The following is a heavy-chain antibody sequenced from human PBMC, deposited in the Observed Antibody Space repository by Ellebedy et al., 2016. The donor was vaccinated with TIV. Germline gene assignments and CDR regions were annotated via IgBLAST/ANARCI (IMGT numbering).Heavy chain of an antibody. D-gene: IGHD2-21*02. V-gene: IGHV3-15*01. CDR3: TTYIVVTATGDY. Sequence: PGGSLRLSCVASGFTFSNAWMSWVRQAPGKGLEWVGRIRKEIDGGTTEYAVPVKGRFTISRDDSKNTVYLQMNSLNPADTAVYYCTTYIVVTATGDYWGQGTQVTVSS. CDR2: IRKEIDGGTT. CDR1: GFTFSNAW. J-gene: IGHJ4*02.